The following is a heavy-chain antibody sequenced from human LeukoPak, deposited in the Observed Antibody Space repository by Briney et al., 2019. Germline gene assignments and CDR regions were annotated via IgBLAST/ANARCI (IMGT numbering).Heavy chain of an antibody. V-gene: IGHV4-4*09. CDR2: IYTSSNT. CDR1: GASIRGYY. CDR3: ARIIHDRYFDL. J-gene: IGHJ2*01. D-gene: IGHD5-18*01. Sequence: SETLSLTCTVSGASIRGYYWNWVRQPPGKRLEWIWYIYTSSNTNYNPSLKSRLSMSLDTSRNQFSLKLTSVTAADTAVYYCARIIHDRYFDLWGRGALVTVSS.